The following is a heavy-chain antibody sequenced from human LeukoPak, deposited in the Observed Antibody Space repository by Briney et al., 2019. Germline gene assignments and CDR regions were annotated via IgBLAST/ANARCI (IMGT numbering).Heavy chain of an antibody. V-gene: IGHV3-11*01. Sequence: PGGSLRLSCAASGFTLSDYFMSWIRQAPGKGLEWVSYISSSGSATYYADSVKGQFTISRDNAKNSLYLQMNSLRAEDTAVYYCARESGYAFDYWGQGTLVTVSS. CDR3: ARESGYAFDY. D-gene: IGHD5-12*01. J-gene: IGHJ4*02. CDR2: ISSSGSAT. CDR1: GFTLSDYF.